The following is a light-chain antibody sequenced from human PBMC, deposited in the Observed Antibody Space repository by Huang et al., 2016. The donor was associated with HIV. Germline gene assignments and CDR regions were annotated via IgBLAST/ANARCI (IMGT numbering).Light chain of an antibody. V-gene: IGKV3-11*01. CDR1: QSVSRN. J-gene: IGKJ5*01. Sequence: EIVLTQSPATLSLSPGERATLSCRASQSVSRNLGWYQQKFGQAPRLFLYDASTRATCIPARFSGSGSGTNFTLTISSLEPEDCAVYYCQQRDTFGPGTRLEIK. CDR2: DAS. CDR3: QQRDT.